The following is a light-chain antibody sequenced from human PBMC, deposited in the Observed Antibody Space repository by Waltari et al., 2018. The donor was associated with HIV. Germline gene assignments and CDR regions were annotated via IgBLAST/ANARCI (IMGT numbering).Light chain of an antibody. CDR2: KDN. J-gene: IGLJ3*02. CDR1: ALPKQY. V-gene: IGLV3-25*03. CDR3: QSADSSGTYWV. Sequence: IICSGEALPKQYAFWYQQKPGQAPVVVIYKDNERPSGIPERFSGSSSGTTVTLTISGVQADDEADYYCQSADSSGTYWVFGGGTKLTVL.